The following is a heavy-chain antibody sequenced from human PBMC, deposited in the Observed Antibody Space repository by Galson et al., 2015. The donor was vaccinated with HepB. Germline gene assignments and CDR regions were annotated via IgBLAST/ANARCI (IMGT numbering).Heavy chain of an antibody. CDR2: ISAYNGNT. CDR3: ARDQPLVVVAATPDY. J-gene: IGHJ4*02. Sequence: SVKVSCKASGYTFTSYGISWVRQAPGQGLEWMGWISAYNGNTNYAQKLQGRVTMTTDTSTSTAYMELRSLRSDDTAVYYCARDQPLVVVAATPDYWGQGTLVTVSS. CDR1: GYTFTSYG. V-gene: IGHV1-18*01. D-gene: IGHD2-15*01.